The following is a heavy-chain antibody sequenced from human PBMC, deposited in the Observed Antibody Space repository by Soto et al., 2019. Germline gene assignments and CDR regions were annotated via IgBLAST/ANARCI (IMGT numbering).Heavy chain of an antibody. D-gene: IGHD6-6*01. V-gene: IGHV1-8*01. CDR3: AREDRIAARPIAFDI. CDR2: MNTNSGNT. Sequence: ASVKVSCKASGYTFTSYDINWVRQATGQGLEWMGWMNTNSGNTGYAQKFQGRVTMTRNTSISTAYMELSSLRSEDTAVYYCAREDRIAARPIAFDIWGQGTMVTVSS. J-gene: IGHJ3*02. CDR1: GYTFTSYD.